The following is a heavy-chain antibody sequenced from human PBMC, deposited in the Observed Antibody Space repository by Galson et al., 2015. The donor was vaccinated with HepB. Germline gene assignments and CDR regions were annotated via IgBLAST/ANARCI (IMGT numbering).Heavy chain of an antibody. CDR3: ARDLKGYSSGWVAPY. Sequence: SLRLSCAASGFTFSSYWMHWVRQAPGKGLAWVSRINSDGSSTSYADSVKGRFTISRDNAKNTLYLQMNSLRAEDTAVYYCARDLKGYSSGWVAPYWGQGTLVTVSS. CDR2: INSDGSST. CDR1: GFTFSSYW. D-gene: IGHD6-19*01. J-gene: IGHJ4*02. V-gene: IGHV3-74*01.